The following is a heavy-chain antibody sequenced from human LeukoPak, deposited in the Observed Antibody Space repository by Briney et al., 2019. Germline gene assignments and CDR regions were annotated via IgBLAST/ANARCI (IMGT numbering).Heavy chain of an antibody. CDR1: GGPISSSSYY. CDR3: ARDIPRSYYDSNWFDP. Sequence: SETLSLTCTVSGGPISSSSYYWSWIRQPPGKGLEWIGYIYHSGSTYYNPSLKSRVTISVDRSKNQFSLKLSSVTAADTAVYYCARDIPRSYYDSNWFDPWGQGTLVTVSS. D-gene: IGHD3-3*01. V-gene: IGHV4-30-2*01. CDR2: IYHSGST. J-gene: IGHJ5*02.